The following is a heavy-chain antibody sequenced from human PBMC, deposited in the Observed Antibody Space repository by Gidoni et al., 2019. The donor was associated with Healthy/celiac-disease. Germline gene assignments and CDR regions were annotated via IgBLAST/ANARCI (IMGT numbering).Heavy chain of an antibody. CDR1: GGSIIRYY. V-gene: IGHV4-59*01. CDR3: ARDLGDLGGVYYYYGMDV. D-gene: IGHD3-10*01. Sequence: QVQLQESGPGLLMPSETLSLTCTVSGGSIIRYYWSWIRPPAGKGLEWIGYIYYSGSTNYNHSLKSRVTISVDTSKNQFSLKLSSVTAADTAVYCCARDLGDLGGVYYYYGMDVWGQGTTVTVSS. CDR2: IYYSGST. J-gene: IGHJ6*02.